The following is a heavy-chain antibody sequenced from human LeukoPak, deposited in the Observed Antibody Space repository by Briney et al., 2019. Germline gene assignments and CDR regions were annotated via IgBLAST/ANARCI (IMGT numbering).Heavy chain of an antibody. J-gene: IGHJ4*02. CDR2: ISTDGGST. Sequence: QAGGSLRLSCSASGLTLRNYPMHWVGQAQGKGLEYVSSISTDGGSTYYADSVKGRFTISRDNSKNTLYLQMSSLRGEDTAVYYCVKRGRQGDYAYDYWGQGTLVTVSS. CDR1: GLTLRNYP. D-gene: IGHD4-17*01. CDR3: VKRGRQGDYAYDY. V-gene: IGHV3-64D*06.